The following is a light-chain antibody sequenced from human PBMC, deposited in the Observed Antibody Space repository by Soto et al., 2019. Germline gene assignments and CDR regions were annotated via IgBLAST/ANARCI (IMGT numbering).Light chain of an antibody. CDR1: QAISNA. Sequence: AIQLTQSPSSLSASVGDRVTITRRASQAISNALAWYQQKPGMGPKLLIDDASNLESGVPPRFSGSGSGTDFSLTISSLQPEDFATYYCQQFHNYPVTFGGGTKVEIK. J-gene: IGKJ4*01. CDR3: QQFHNYPVT. CDR2: DAS. V-gene: IGKV1D-13*01.